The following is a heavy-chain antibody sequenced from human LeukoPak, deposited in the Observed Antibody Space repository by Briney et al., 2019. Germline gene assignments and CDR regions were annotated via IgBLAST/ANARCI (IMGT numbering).Heavy chain of an antibody. J-gene: IGHJ5*02. CDR2: IYSSGST. Sequence: SETLSLTCTVSGGSISSYYWSWIRQPAGKGLEWIGRIYSSGSTNYNPSLKSRVTMSVDTSKNQFSLKLSSVTAADTAVYYCARDPYCSGGSCYLNWFDPWGQGALVTVPS. CDR1: GGSISSYY. V-gene: IGHV4-4*07. D-gene: IGHD2-15*01. CDR3: ARDPYCSGGSCYLNWFDP.